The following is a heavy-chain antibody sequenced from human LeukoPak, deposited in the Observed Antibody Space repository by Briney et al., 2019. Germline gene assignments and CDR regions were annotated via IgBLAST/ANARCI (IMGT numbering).Heavy chain of an antibody. J-gene: IGHJ4*02. CDR3: ARSLSSRFSGPRRPYYFDY. V-gene: IGHV3-64*01. CDR1: GFIFSSYA. D-gene: IGHD3-16*02. CDR2: ISGNGGST. Sequence: GGSLRLSCAAPGFIFSSYAMHWVRQAPGKGLEYVSAISGNGGSTYYANSVRDRFTFSRDNSKNTLYLQMGSLRAEDMAVYYCARSLSSRFSGPRRPYYFDYWGQGTLVTVSS.